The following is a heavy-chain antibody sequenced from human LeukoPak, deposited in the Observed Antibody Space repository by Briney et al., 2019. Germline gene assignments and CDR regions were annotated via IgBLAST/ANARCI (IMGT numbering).Heavy chain of an antibody. CDR3: ARDGIAAAGLVDY. J-gene: IGHJ4*02. CDR2: IYSGGST. Sequence: GGSLTLSCAASGFTVSSNYMSWGRQAPGKGLEWGSVIYSGGSTYYADSVKGRFTISRDNSKNTLYLQMNSLRAEDTAVYYCARDGIAAAGLVDYWGQGTLVTVSS. D-gene: IGHD6-13*01. V-gene: IGHV3-53*01. CDR1: GFTVSSNY.